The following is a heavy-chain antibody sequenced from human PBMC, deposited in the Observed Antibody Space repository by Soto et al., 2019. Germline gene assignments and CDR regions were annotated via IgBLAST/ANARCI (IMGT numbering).Heavy chain of an antibody. CDR3: AKDLRFLEWFDYYGMDV. J-gene: IGHJ6*02. V-gene: IGHV3-23*01. CDR1: GFTFSSYA. CDR2: ISGSGGST. D-gene: IGHD3-3*01. Sequence: GGSLRLSCAASGFTFSSYAMSWVRQAPGKGLEWVSAISGSGGSTYYADSVKGRFTISRDNSKNTLYLQMNSLRAEDTAVYYCAKDLRFLEWFDYYGMDVWGQGTTVTVSS.